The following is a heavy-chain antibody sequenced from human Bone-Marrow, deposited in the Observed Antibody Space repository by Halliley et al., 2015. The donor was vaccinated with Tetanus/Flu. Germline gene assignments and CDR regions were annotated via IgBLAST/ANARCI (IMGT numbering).Heavy chain of an antibody. V-gene: IGHV4-34*01. J-gene: IGHJ6*02. CDR1: GESFSGYY. Sequence: TLSLTCAVYGESFSGYYWNWIRQPPGKGLEWIGEINHSGSTNYNPSLKSRVTISVDTSKNQISLNLTSVTAADMAVYYCARAVWQRLPPSHYYYAMAVWGRGTTVTVSS. CDR3: ARAVWQRLPPSHYYYAMAV. D-gene: IGHD5-12*01. CDR2: INHSGST.